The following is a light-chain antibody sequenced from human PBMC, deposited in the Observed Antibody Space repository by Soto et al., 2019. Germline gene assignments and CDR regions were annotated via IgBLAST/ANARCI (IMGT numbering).Light chain of an antibody. CDR1: SSDVGGYNY. CDR2: EVS. V-gene: IGLV2-14*01. J-gene: IGLJ1*01. CDR3: SSYTSSSTGYV. Sequence: QSALTQPASVSGSPGQSITISCTGTSSDVGGYNYVSWYQQHPGKAPKLTIYEVSNRPSGVSNRFSGSKSGNTASLTISGPQAEDEADYYCSSYTSSSTGYVFGTGTKVTVL.